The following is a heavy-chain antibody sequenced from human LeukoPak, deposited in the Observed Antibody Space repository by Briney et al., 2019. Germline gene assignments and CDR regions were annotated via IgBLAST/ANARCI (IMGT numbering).Heavy chain of an antibody. J-gene: IGHJ4*02. CDR2: IIPIFGTA. D-gene: IGHD2-2*01. CDR1: GGTFSSYA. V-gene: IGHV1-69*13. Sequence: SVKVSCKASGGTFSSYAISWVRQAPGQGLEWMGGIIPIFGTANYAQKFQGRVTITADESTSTAYMELSSLRSEDTAVYYCAREGRCSSTSCSFDYWGQGTLVTVSS. CDR3: AREGRCSSTSCSFDY.